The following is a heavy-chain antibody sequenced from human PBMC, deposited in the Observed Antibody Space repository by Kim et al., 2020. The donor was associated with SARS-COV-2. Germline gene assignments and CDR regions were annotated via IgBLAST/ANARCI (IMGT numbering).Heavy chain of an antibody. V-gene: IGHV1-3*01. CDR3: ARGILRFGYYYYGMDV. D-gene: IGHD3-3*01. Sequence: ASVKVSCKASGYTFTSYAMHWVRQAPGQRLEWMGWINAGNGNTKYSQKFQGRVTITRDTSASTAYMELSSLRSEDTAVYYCARGILRFGYYYYGMDVWGQGTTVTVSS. J-gene: IGHJ6*02. CDR1: GYTFTSYA. CDR2: INAGNGNT.